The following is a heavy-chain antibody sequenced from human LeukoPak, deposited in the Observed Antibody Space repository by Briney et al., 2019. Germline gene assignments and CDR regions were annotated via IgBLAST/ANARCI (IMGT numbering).Heavy chain of an antibody. V-gene: IGHV4-34*01. Sequence: PSETLSLTCAVYGGSFSGYYWSWIRQPPGKGLEWIGEINHSGSTNYNPSPKSRVTISVDTSKNQFSLILSSVTAADTAVYYCARGRGYCSSTSCYAHYYYYYMDVWGKGTTVTVSS. CDR2: INHSGST. CDR3: ARGRGYCSSTSCYAHYYYYYMDV. D-gene: IGHD2-2*01. CDR1: GGSFSGYY. J-gene: IGHJ6*03.